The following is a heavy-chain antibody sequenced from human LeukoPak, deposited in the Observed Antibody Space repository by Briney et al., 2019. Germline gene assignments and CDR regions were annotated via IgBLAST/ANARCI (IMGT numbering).Heavy chain of an antibody. D-gene: IGHD2-8*01. Sequence: ASVKVSCKASGYTFTRYGISWVRQAPGQGLEWMGWICAYNGNTNYAQNLQGRVTMTTDTSTSTAYMELRSLRSDDTAVYYCARDRGYCTNGVCYREWFDPWGQGTLVTVSS. CDR2: ICAYNGNT. CDR1: GYTFTRYG. J-gene: IGHJ5*02. V-gene: IGHV1-18*01. CDR3: ARDRGYCTNGVCYREWFDP.